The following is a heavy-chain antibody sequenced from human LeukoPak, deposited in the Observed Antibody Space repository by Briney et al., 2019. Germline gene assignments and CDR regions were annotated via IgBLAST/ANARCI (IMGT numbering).Heavy chain of an antibody. V-gene: IGHV1-2*02. CDR3: ARGGTSSWSDY. Sequence: GASVKVSCKASGYTFTGYYMHWVRQAPGQGLEWMGWINPNSGGTKYAQKFQGRVTMTRDTSISTAYMELSRLTSDDTAVYYCARGGTSSWSDYWGQGTLVTVSS. CDR1: GYTFTGYY. D-gene: IGHD6-13*01. CDR2: INPNSGGT. J-gene: IGHJ4*02.